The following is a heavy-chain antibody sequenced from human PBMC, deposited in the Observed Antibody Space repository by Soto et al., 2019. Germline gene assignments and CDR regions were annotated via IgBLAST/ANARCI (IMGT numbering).Heavy chain of an antibody. Sequence: SETLSLTCAVSGGSISSSNWWSWVRQPPGKGLEWIGEIYHSGSTNYNPSLKSRVTISVDKSKNQFSLKLSSVTAADTAVYYCARRKSGLAVAGTHYYYGMDVWGQGTTVTVSS. J-gene: IGHJ6*02. D-gene: IGHD6-19*01. CDR1: GGSISSSNW. CDR2: IYHSGST. V-gene: IGHV4-4*02. CDR3: ARRKSGLAVAGTHYYYGMDV.